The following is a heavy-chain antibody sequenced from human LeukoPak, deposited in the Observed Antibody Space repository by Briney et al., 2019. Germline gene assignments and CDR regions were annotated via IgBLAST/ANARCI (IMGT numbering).Heavy chain of an antibody. Sequence: SETLSLTCTVSGGSISSYYWSWIRQPPGKGLVWIGYIYYSGSTNYNPSLKSRVTISVDTSKNQFSLKLSSVTAADTAVYYCARVGSTIDYWGQGTLVTVSS. CDR2: IYYSGST. V-gene: IGHV4-59*01. D-gene: IGHD1-26*01. J-gene: IGHJ4*02. CDR1: GGSISSYY. CDR3: ARVGSTIDY.